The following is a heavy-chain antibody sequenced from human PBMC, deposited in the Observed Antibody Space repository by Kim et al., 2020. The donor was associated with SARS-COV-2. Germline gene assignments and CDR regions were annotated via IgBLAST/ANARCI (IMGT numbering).Heavy chain of an antibody. D-gene: IGHD6-6*01. CDR2: IIPIFGTA. Sequence: SVKVSCKASGGTFSSYAISWVRQAPGQGLEWMGGIIPIFGTANYAQKFQGRVTITADESTSTAYMELSSLRSEDTAVYYCARVNSSSSLVYYYYGMDVWGQGTTVTVSS. CDR3: ARVNSSSSLVYYYYGMDV. CDR1: GGTFSSYA. V-gene: IGHV1-69*13. J-gene: IGHJ6*02.